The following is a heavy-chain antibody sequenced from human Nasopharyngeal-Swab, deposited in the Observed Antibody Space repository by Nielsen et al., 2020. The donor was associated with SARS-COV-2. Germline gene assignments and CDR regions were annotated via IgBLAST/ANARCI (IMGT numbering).Heavy chain of an antibody. CDR2: IYYSGST. Sequence: RQAPGKGLEWIGSIYYSGSTYYNPSLKSRVTISVDTSKSQFSLKLSSVTAADTAVYYCARWKGIAAAWDYWGQGTLVTVSS. V-gene: IGHV4-39*01. CDR3: ARWKGIAAAWDY. D-gene: IGHD6-13*01. J-gene: IGHJ4*02.